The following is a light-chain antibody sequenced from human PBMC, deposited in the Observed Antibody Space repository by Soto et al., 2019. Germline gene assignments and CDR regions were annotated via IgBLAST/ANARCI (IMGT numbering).Light chain of an antibody. CDR3: CSYAGTYTLYV. CDR2: DVS. V-gene: IGLV2-11*01. CDR1: SSDVGGYNY. Sequence: QFALTQPRSVSGSPGQSVTISCTGTSSDVGGYNYVSWYQQHPGKAPKLMIYDVSKRPSGVPDRFSGSKSGNTASLTISGLQAEDEADYYCCSYAGTYTLYVFGTGTKVTV. J-gene: IGLJ1*01.